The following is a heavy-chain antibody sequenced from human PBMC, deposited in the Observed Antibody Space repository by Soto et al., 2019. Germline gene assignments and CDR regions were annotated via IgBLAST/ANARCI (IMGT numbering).Heavy chain of an antibody. CDR3: ARSSNFWSGYYQAFDI. CDR2: IYYSGST. J-gene: IGHJ3*02. CDR1: GGSISSYY. D-gene: IGHD3-3*01. Sequence: QVKLQESGPGLVKPSETLSLTCTVSGGSISSYYWSWIRQPPGKGLEWIGYIYYSGSTNYNPSLKSRVTISVDTSKNQFSLKLSSVTAADTAVYYCARSSNFWSGYYQAFDIWGQGTMVTVSS. V-gene: IGHV4-59*01.